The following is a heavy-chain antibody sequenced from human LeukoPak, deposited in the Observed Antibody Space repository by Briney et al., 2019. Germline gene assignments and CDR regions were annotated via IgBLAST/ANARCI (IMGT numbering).Heavy chain of an antibody. CDR2: ISAYNGNT. CDR1: GYTFTSYG. J-gene: IGHJ4*02. D-gene: IGHD3-10*01. V-gene: IGHV1-18*01. Sequence: ASVKVCCKASGYTFTSYGISWVRQAPGQGLEWMGWISAYNGNTNYAQKLQGRVTMTTDTSTSTAYMELRSLRSDDTAVYYCARDLENRITMVRGVLDYWGQGTLVTVSS. CDR3: ARDLENRITMVRGVLDY.